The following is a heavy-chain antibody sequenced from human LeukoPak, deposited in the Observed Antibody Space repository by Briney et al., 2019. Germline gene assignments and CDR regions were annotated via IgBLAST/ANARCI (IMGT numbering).Heavy chain of an antibody. CDR3: AGIPVFGVVLHQEPV. J-gene: IGHJ6*03. V-gene: IGHV1-69*06. CDR2: FIPILDTA. Sequence: GSSVKVSCKASGVTFNDYALSWVRQAPGQGLEWMGVFIPILDTANSTQKFQGRLTITADKSTNTVYMELSSLRFDDTAVYFCAGIPVFGVVLHQEPVWGKGTTVTVSS. D-gene: IGHD3-3*01. CDR1: GVTFNDYA.